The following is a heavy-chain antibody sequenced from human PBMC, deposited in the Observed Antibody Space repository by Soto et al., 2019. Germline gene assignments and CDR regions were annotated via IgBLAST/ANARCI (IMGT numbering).Heavy chain of an antibody. CDR2: INPNSGGT. Sequence: ASVKVSCKASGYTFTGYYMHWVRQAPGQGLEWMGWINPNSGGTNYAQKFQGRVTMTRDTSISTAYMELSRLRSDDTAVYYCARDLPPNGRNDYWGQGTLVTVSS. J-gene: IGHJ4*02. V-gene: IGHV1-2*02. CDR1: GYTFTGYY. D-gene: IGHD2-8*01. CDR3: ARDLPPNGRNDY.